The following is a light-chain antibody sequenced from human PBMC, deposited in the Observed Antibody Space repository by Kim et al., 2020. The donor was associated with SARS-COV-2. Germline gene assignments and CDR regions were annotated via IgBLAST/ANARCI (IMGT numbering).Light chain of an antibody. CDR2: ASS. J-gene: IGKJ2*01. CDR3: TQYNNSPYT. CDR1: QSISRW. Sequence: SSSVVGSVPITLRAGQSISRWSASPQPKPGTAPNLLIYASSYLISAVPSSFSGSVSDTAFTLTISSLNPDDFATYYCTQYNNSPYTFGQETNLEL. V-gene: IGKV1-5*01.